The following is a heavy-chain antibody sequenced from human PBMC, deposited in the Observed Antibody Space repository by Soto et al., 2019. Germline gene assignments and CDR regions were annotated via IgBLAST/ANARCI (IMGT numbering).Heavy chain of an antibody. CDR2: IIPIFGTA. V-gene: IGHV1-69*01. CDR1: GGTFSSYA. D-gene: IGHD6-6*01. CDR3: ARPTERAARPSYYYGMDV. Sequence: QVQLVQSGAEVKKPGSSVKVSCKASGGTFSSYAISWVRQAPGQGLEWMGGIIPIFGTANYAQKFQGRVTITADDSTSTAYMELSSLRSEDTAVYYCARPTERAARPSYYYGMDVWGQGTTVTVSS. J-gene: IGHJ6*02.